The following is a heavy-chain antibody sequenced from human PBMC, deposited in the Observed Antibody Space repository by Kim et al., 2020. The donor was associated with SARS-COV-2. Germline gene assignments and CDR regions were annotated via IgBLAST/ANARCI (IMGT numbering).Heavy chain of an antibody. CDR1: GGSFSGYY. D-gene: IGHD3-10*01. V-gene: IGHV4-34*01. J-gene: IGHJ6*02. Sequence: SETLSLTCAVYGGSFSGYYWSWIRQPPGKGLEWIGEINHGGSTTYNPSLKSRVTISVDTSKNQFSLKLSSVTAADTAVYYCARDSPHYYGSGSYYIWGQGTTVTVSS. CDR3: ARDSPHYYGSGSYYI. CDR2: INHGGST.